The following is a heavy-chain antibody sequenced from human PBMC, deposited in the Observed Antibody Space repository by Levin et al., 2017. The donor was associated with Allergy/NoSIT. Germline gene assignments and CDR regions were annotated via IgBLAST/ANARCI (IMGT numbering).Heavy chain of an antibody. V-gene: IGHV3-33*01. CDR2: IWYDGSNK. CDR1: GFTFSSYG. J-gene: IGHJ4*02. D-gene: IGHD2-8*01. Sequence: GGSLRLSCAASGFTFSSYGMHWVRQAPGKGLEWVAVIWYDGSNKYYADSVKGRFTISRDNSKNTLYLQMNSLRAEDTAVYYCARDGGLYCTNGVCYASGEFDYWGQGTLVTVSS. CDR3: ARDGGLYCTNGVCYASGEFDY.